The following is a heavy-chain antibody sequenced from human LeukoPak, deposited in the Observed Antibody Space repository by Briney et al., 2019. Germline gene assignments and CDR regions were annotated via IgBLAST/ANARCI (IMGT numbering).Heavy chain of an antibody. CDR2: IYYSGST. J-gene: IGHJ3*02. CDR3: ARHPDIVVVPAAMSQAPNAFDI. V-gene: IGHV4-59*08. Sequence: TPSETLSLTCTVSGGSISSYYWSWIRQPPGKGLEWIGYIYYSGSTNYNPSLKSRVTISVDTSKNQFSLKLSSVTAADTAVYYCARHPDIVVVPAAMSQAPNAFDIWGQGTMVTVSS. CDR1: GGSISSYY. D-gene: IGHD2-2*01.